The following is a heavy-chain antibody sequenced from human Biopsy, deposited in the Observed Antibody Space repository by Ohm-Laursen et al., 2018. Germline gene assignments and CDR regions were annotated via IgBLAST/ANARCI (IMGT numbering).Heavy chain of an antibody. J-gene: IGHJ4*02. CDR3: ARGRLRAVARFDY. D-gene: IGHD6-19*01. CDR1: GGSFSGYY. CDR2: INHSGST. V-gene: IGHV4-34*01. Sequence: GTLSLTYAVYGGSFSGYYWSWIRQPPGQGLEWIGEINHSGSTNYNPSLKSRVTISVDTSKNQFSLKLSSVTAADTAVYYCARGRLRAVARFDYWGQGTLVTVSS.